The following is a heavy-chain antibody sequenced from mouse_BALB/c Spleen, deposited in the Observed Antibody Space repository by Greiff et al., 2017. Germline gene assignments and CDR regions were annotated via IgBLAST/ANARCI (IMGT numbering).Heavy chain of an antibody. D-gene: IGHD2-3*01. Sequence: EVKLMESGPGLVKPSQSLSLTCTVTGYSITSDYAWNWIRQFPGNKLEWMGYISYSGSTSYNPSLKSRISITRDTSKNQFFLQLNSVTTEDTATYYCASYDGYFPAYWGQGTLVTVSA. J-gene: IGHJ3*01. CDR3: ASYDGYFPAY. CDR1: GYSITSDYA. CDR2: ISYSGST. V-gene: IGHV3-2*02.